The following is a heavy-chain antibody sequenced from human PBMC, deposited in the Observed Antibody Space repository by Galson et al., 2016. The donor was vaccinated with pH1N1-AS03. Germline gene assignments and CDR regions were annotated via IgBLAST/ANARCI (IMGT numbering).Heavy chain of an antibody. J-gene: IGHJ5*02. D-gene: IGHD6-13*01. Sequence: SLRLSCAASGFTFNTYWMHWVRQAPGKGLEWVANKKQDGSEKYYVDSVKGRFTISRDNAKNSLYLQMNSLRAEDTAVYYCASAIAAAGSSWGQGTLVTVSS. CDR2: KKQDGSEK. V-gene: IGHV3-7*01. CDR3: ASAIAAAGSS. CDR1: GFTFNTYW.